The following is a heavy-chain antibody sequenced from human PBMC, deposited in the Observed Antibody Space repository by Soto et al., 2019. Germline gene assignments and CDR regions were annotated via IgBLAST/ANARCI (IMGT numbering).Heavy chain of an antibody. D-gene: IGHD3-9*01. Sequence: AETLSLTCTVSGGSISSYYWSWIRQPPGKGLEWIGYIYYSGSTNYNPSLKSRVTISVDTSKNQFSLKLSSVTAADTAVYYCARLHYDILTGYPSNYFDYWGPGTLVTVSS. CDR2: IYYSGST. CDR3: ARLHYDILTGYPSNYFDY. CDR1: GGSISSYY. V-gene: IGHV4-59*08. J-gene: IGHJ4*02.